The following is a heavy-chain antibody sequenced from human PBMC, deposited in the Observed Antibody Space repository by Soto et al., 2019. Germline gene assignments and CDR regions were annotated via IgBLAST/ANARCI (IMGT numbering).Heavy chain of an antibody. D-gene: IGHD5-12*01. CDR3: AKQFPRGYEYYYYGMDF. Sequence: PGGSLRLSCAASGFTFSSYALSWVRQAPGTGLEWVSAISGSGGSTYYADSVKGRFTISRDNSKNTLYLQMNSLRAEDTAVYYCAKQFPRGYEYYYYGMDFWGQGTTVTVPS. V-gene: IGHV3-23*01. CDR1: GFTFSSYA. J-gene: IGHJ6*02. CDR2: ISGSGGST.